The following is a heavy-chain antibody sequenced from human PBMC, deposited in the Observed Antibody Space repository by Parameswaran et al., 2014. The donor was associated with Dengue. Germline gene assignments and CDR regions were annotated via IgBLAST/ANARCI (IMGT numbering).Heavy chain of an antibody. CDR1: GFSLSNARMG. CDR2: IFSNDER. J-gene: IGHJ4*02. V-gene: IGHV2-26*01. Sequence: SGPTLVKPTETLTLTCTVSGFSLSNARMGVSWIRQPPGKALEWLAHIFSNDERSYSTSLKSRLTISKDTSKSQVVLTMTNMDPVDTATYYCARTPGSSSWHGPLTEFDYWGQGTLVTVSS. CDR3: ARTPGSSSWHGPLTEFDY. D-gene: IGHD6-13*01.